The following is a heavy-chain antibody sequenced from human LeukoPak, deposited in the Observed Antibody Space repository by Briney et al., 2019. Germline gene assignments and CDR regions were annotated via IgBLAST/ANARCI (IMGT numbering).Heavy chain of an antibody. D-gene: IGHD5-24*01. Sequence: GGSLRLSCAASGFTFSSYWMSWVRQAPGKGLEWVANIKQDGSEKDFVDSVKGRFTISRDNAKNSLYLQMNSLRAEDTAVYYCARALGWLPENYWGQGTLVTVSS. CDR1: GFTFSSYW. V-gene: IGHV3-7*01. CDR2: IKQDGSEK. CDR3: ARALGWLPENY. J-gene: IGHJ4*02.